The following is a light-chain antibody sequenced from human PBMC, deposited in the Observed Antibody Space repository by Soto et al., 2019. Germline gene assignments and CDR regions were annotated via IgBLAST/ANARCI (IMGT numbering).Light chain of an antibody. J-gene: IGLJ1*01. Sequence: QSALTQPPSASGSPGQSVTISCTGTSSAVGGYNYVSWYQQHPGKVPKLMIYEVSKRPSGVPDRFSGSKSGNTASLTVSGLHAEDEADYYRSSYAGSNNLYVFGTGTKLTGL. CDR2: EVS. CDR3: SSYAGSNNLYV. V-gene: IGLV2-8*01. CDR1: SSAVGGYNY.